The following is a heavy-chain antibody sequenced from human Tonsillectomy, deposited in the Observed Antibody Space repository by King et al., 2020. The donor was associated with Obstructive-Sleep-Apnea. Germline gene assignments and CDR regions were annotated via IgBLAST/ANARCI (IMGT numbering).Heavy chain of an antibody. CDR2: IFYSGST. CDR1: CGFSSRYY. J-gene: IGHJ5*02. V-gene: IGHV4-59*08. Sequence: QVQLQESGPGLVKPSENLSLTCTCSCGFSSRYYWSLIRPTPGKGLEWIGYIFYSGSTNYNPSLNSRVHISVDTSKNQFSLKLSSVTAADTAVYYCARPPGYGPRFDPWGQGTLVTVSS. D-gene: IGHD5-12*01. CDR3: ARPPGYGPRFDP.